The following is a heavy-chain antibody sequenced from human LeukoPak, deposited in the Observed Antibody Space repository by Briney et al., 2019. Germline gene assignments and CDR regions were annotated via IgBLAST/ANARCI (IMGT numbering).Heavy chain of an antibody. CDR2: IYNSGST. J-gene: IGHJ4*02. CDR1: GGSISSGGYY. CDR3: AKDTRRGYSYGYVDY. D-gene: IGHD5-18*01. Sequence: SETLSLTCTVSGGSISSGGYYWSWIRQHPGKGLEWIGHIYNSGSTHYNPSLKSRVTISVDTSKNQFSLKLSSVTAADTAVYYCAKDTRRGYSYGYVDYWGQGTLVTVSS. V-gene: IGHV4-31*03.